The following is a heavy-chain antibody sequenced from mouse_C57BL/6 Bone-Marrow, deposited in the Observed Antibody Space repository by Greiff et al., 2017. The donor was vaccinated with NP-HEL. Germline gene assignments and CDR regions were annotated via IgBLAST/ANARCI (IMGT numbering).Heavy chain of an antibody. CDR3: ALLITTVVANADY. Sequence: VQLQQPGAELVKPGASVKLSCKASGYTFTSYWMHWVKQRPGQGLEWIGMIHPNSGSTNYNEKFKSKATLTVDKSSSTAYMQLSSLTSEDSAVYYCALLITTVVANADYWGQGTTLTVSS. V-gene: IGHV1-64*01. CDR1: GYTFTSYW. D-gene: IGHD1-1*01. J-gene: IGHJ2*01. CDR2: IHPNSGST.